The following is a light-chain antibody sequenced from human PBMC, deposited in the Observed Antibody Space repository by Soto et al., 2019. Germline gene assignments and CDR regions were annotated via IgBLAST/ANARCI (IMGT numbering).Light chain of an antibody. V-gene: IGKV1-39*01. CDR3: QQTFSTPLT. CDR1: QYIGSY. Sequence: DIQMTQSPSSLSASVGDRVTITCRASQYIGSYLSWYQRKPGKAPRLLIYAASSLQSGVPSRFSGSGSETDFTLTSSSLQPEDFATYYCQQTFSTPLTFGGGTKVEIK. J-gene: IGKJ4*01. CDR2: AAS.